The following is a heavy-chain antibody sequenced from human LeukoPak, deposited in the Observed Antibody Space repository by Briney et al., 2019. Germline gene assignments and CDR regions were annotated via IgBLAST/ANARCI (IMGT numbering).Heavy chain of an antibody. D-gene: IGHD5-24*01. V-gene: IGHV1-69*04. Sequence: ASVKVSCKASGGTFSSYAISWVRQAPGQGLEWMGRIIPILGIANYAQKFQGRVTITADKSTSTAYMELSSLRSEDTAVYYCASPQTKRDGYNRATFRTSGNAFDIWGQGTMVTVSS. CDR3: ASPQTKRDGYNRATFRTSGNAFDI. CDR1: GGTFSSYA. J-gene: IGHJ3*02. CDR2: IIPILGIA.